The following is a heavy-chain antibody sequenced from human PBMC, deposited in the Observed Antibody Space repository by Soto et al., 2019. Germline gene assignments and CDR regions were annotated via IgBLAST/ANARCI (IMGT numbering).Heavy chain of an antibody. D-gene: IGHD2-15*01. V-gene: IGHV3-9*01. J-gene: IGHJ6*03. CDR3: AKEGAEGYCSGGSCYSNYYYYYMDV. CDR2: ISWNSGSI. CDR1: GFTFDDYA. Sequence: GGSLRLSCAASGFTFDDYAMHWVRQAPGKGLEWVSGISWNSGSIGYADSVKGRFTISGENAKNSLYLQMNSLRAEDTALYYCAKEGAEGYCSGGSCYSNYYYYYMDVWGKGTTVTVSS.